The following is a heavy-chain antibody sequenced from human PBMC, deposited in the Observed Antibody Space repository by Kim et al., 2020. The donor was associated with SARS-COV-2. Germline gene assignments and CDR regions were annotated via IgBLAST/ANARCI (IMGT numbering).Heavy chain of an antibody. D-gene: IGHD5-12*01. Sequence: GGSLRLSCAASGFTFSSYSMNWVRQAPGKGLEWVSTINRSRSYIYYADSVKGRFTISRDNAKNSLYLQMNSLRAEDTAVYYCAKYSGDVDVWGQGTTGTVSS. CDR1: GFTFSSYS. V-gene: IGHV3-21*01. CDR2: INRSRSYI. J-gene: IGHJ6*02. CDR3: AKYSGDVDV.